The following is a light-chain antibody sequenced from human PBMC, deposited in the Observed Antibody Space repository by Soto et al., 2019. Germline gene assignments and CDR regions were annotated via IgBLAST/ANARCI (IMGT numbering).Light chain of an antibody. CDR3: QQSYSIGWT. CDR2: AAS. V-gene: IGKV1-39*01. Sequence: DIQMTQSPSSLSASVGDRVTITCRASQSISSYLNWYQQKPGKAPKLLIYAASSLQSGVPSRFSGSGSGTDFTLTISSLQPEDFAIYYCQQSYSIGWTFGQGTKVDI. CDR1: QSISSY. J-gene: IGKJ1*01.